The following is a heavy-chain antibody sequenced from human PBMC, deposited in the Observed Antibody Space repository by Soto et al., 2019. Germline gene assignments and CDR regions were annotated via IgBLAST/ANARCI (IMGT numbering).Heavy chain of an antibody. CDR3: ARAAVGDRYHDAFDI. D-gene: IGHD6-25*01. CDR1: GGSISPYY. CDR2: IYYSGST. Sequence: QVQLQESGPGLVKPSETLSLTCTVSGGSISPYYWSWIRQPPGKGLEWIGYIYYSGSTSYNPSLRSRVTISVDTSRSQLSLSLGSVTAADTAVYYCARAAVGDRYHDAFDIWGQGTKVTVSS. J-gene: IGHJ3*02. V-gene: IGHV4-59*01.